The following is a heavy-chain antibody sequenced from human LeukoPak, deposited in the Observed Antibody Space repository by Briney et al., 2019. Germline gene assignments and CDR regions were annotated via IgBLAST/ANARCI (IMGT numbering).Heavy chain of an antibody. D-gene: IGHD4/OR15-4a*01. Sequence: GGSLRLSRAASGFTFDGYGMSWVRQAPGKGLEWVSGINWNGGSTNYADSVKGRFTISRDNAKNSLYLQMNSLRAEDTAVYYCARDVDYANPRHDYWGQGTLVTVSS. CDR1: GFTFDGYG. CDR2: INWNGGST. J-gene: IGHJ4*02. CDR3: ARDVDYANPRHDY. V-gene: IGHV3-20*04.